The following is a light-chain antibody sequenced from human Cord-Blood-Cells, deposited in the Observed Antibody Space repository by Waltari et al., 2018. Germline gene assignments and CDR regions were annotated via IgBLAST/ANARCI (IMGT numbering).Light chain of an antibody. CDR1: SMEVGGYYY. J-gene: IGLJ2*01. Sequence: QFALPQPASVSGSPGQSINIACTGTSMEVGGYYYVSRYQHHPGKAPILMIYDVGKRPSGVSNRFSGSKSGNTASLTISGLQAEDEADYYCSSYTRSSTLVFGGGTKLTVL. CDR2: DVG. V-gene: IGLV2-14*03. CDR3: SSYTRSSTLV.